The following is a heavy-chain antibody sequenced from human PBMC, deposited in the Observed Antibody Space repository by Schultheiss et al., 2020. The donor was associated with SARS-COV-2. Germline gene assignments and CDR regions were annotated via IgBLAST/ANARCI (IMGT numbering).Heavy chain of an antibody. D-gene: IGHD3-3*01. CDR3: AKDALFWSGQWGAFDI. Sequence: GGSLRLSCAASGFTFSNAWMSWIRQPPGKGLEWVSGISWNSGSIGYADSVKGRFTISRDNAKNSLYLQMNSLRAEDTALYYCAKDALFWSGQWGAFDIWGQGTMVTVSS. CDR1: GFTFSNAW. J-gene: IGHJ3*02. CDR2: ISWNSGSI. V-gene: IGHV3-9*01.